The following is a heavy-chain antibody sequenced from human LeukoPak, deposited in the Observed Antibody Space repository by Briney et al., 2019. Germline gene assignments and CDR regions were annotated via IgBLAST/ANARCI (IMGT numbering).Heavy chain of an antibody. D-gene: IGHD3-3*01. CDR3: ARESATIFGVVNEKPYYFDY. J-gene: IGHJ4*02. Sequence: ASVKVSCKAAGYTFTSYDINWVRQATGQGLEWMGIINPSGGSTSYAQKFQGRVTMTRDTSTSTVYMELSSLRSEDTAVYYCARESATIFGVVNEKPYYFDYWGQGTLVTVSS. CDR1: GYTFTSYD. V-gene: IGHV1-46*01. CDR2: INPSGGST.